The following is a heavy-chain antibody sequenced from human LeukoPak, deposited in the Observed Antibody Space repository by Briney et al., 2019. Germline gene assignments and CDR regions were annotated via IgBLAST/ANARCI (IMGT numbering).Heavy chain of an antibody. J-gene: IGHJ3*02. CDR3: GRGDDAFDI. CDR1: GYTFTGYY. CDR2: ISTYNGNT. Sequence: ASVKVSCKASGYTFTGYYMHWVRQAPGQGLEWMGWISTYNGNTNYAQMLQGRVTMTTDTSTTTAYMELRSLRSDDTAVYYCGRGDDAFDIWGQGTMVTVSS. V-gene: IGHV1-18*04.